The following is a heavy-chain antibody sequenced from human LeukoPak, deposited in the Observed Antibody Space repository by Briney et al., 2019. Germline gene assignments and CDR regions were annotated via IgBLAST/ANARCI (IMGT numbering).Heavy chain of an antibody. CDR1: GFTFSSYV. J-gene: IGHJ6*02. V-gene: IGHV3-30*04. CDR3: ARDTPYGSGSNGMDV. Sequence: GRSLRLSCAASGFTFSSYVMHWVRQAPGKGLEWVAVISYDGSNKYYADSVKGRFTISRDNSKNTLYLQMNSLRAEDTAVYYCARDTPYGSGSNGMDVWGQGTTVTVSS. CDR2: ISYDGSNK. D-gene: IGHD3-10*01.